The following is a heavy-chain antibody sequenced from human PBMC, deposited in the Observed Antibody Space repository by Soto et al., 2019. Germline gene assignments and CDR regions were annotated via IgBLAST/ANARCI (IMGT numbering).Heavy chain of an antibody. Sequence: SVKVSCKASGGTFSSYAISWVRQAPGQGLEWMGGIIPIFGTANYAQKFQGRVTITADESTSTAYMELSSLRSEDTAVYYCARDLTMSPLSPDIVATFDYWGQGTLVTVSS. CDR3: ARDLTMSPLSPDIVATFDY. CDR2: IIPIFGTA. V-gene: IGHV1-69*13. D-gene: IGHD5-12*01. CDR1: GGTFSSYA. J-gene: IGHJ4*02.